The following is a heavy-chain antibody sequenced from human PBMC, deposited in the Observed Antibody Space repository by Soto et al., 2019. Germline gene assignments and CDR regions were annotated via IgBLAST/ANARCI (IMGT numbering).Heavy chain of an antibody. CDR2: IDPSDSYT. V-gene: IGHV5-10-1*01. D-gene: IGHD2-2*02. CDR1: GYSFTSYW. Sequence: SLKISCKGSGYSFTSYWISWVRQMPGKGLEWMGRIDPSDSYTNYSPSFQGHVTISADKSISTAYLQWSSLKASDTAMYYCARRGYCSSTSCYTEGYYYYGMDVWGQGTTVTVSS. CDR3: ARRGYCSSTSCYTEGYYYYGMDV. J-gene: IGHJ6*02.